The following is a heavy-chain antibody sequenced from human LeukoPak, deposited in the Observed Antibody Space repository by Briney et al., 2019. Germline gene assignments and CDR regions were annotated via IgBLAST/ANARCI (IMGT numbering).Heavy chain of an antibody. V-gene: IGHV4-34*01. Sequence: PSETLSLTCAVYGGSFSGYYWSWIRQPPGKGLEWIGETNHSGGTYYNPSLKSRVTLSVDTSKNQFSLKMNSVTAADTAVYYCARGRYSQYFDYWGQGTLVTVSS. CDR2: TNHSGGT. D-gene: IGHD5-18*01. CDR3: ARGRYSQYFDY. J-gene: IGHJ4*02. CDR1: GGSFSGYY.